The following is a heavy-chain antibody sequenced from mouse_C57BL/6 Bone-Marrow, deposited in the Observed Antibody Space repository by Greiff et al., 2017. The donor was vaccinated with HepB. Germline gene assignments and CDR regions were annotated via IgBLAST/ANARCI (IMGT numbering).Heavy chain of an antibody. V-gene: IGHV1-85*01. CDR1: GYTFTSYD. D-gene: IGHD1-1*01. Sequence: QVQLKESGPELVKPGASVKLSCKASGYTFTSYDINWVKQRPGQGLEWIGWIYPRDGSTKYNEKFKGKATLTVDTSSSTAYMELHSLTSEDSAVYFCARWDYYGSSCYAMDYWGQGTSVTVSS. CDR3: ARWDYYGSSCYAMDY. J-gene: IGHJ4*01. CDR2: IYPRDGST.